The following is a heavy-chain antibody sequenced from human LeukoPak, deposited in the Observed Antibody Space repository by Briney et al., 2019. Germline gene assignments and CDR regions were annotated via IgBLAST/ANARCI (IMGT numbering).Heavy chain of an antibody. J-gene: IGHJ4*02. CDR3: AITRSIAARVVNY. D-gene: IGHD6-6*01. V-gene: IGHV4-34*01. Sequence: SETLSLTCAVYGGSFSGYYWSWIRQPPGKGLEWIGEINHSGSTNYNPSLKSRVTISVDTSKNQFSLKLSSVTAADTAVYYCAITRSIAARVVNYWGQGTLVTVFS. CDR1: GGSFSGYY. CDR2: INHSGST.